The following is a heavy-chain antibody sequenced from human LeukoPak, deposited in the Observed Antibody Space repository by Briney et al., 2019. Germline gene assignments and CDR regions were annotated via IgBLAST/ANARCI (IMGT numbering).Heavy chain of an antibody. CDR1: GFTFSNAW. Sequence: GGSLRLSCAASGFTFSNAWMSWVRQAPGKGLEWVGRIKSKSVGGTIDYAAPVKGRLTISRDDSKNTLYLQMNSLKTEDTAVYYCTGETYGDYDFDYWGQGTLVTVSS. V-gene: IGHV3-15*01. D-gene: IGHD4-17*01. CDR2: IKSKSVGGTI. J-gene: IGHJ4*02. CDR3: TGETYGDYDFDY.